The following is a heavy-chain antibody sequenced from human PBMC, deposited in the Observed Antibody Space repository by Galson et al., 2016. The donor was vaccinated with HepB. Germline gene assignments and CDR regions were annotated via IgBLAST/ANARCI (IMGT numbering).Heavy chain of an antibody. CDR3: LGFGY. J-gene: IGHJ4*02. V-gene: IGHV3-7*01. D-gene: IGHD3-10*01. CDR1: GFSFSTYW. Sequence: SLRLSCAASGFSFSTYWVAWVRQAPGKGLEWVANIKEDGSETFYADSVTGRFSISRDNAKNSVYLQMNSLRAEDTAVCYCLGFGYWGQGTLVTVSS. CDR2: IKEDGSET.